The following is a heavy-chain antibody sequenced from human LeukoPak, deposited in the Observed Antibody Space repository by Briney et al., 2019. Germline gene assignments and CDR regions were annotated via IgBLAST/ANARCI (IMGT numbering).Heavy chain of an antibody. CDR1: GGSISSSSYY. V-gene: IGHV4-39*07. D-gene: IGHD3-9*01. J-gene: IGHJ3*02. CDR3: ARSTNYDILTGYYYSTGHDAFDI. Sequence: SETLSLTCTVSGGSISSSSYYWGWIRQPPGKGLEWIGEINHSGSTNYNPSLKSRVTISVDTSKNQFSLKLSSVTAADTAVYYCARSTNYDILTGYYYSTGHDAFDIWGQGTMVTVSS. CDR2: INHSGST.